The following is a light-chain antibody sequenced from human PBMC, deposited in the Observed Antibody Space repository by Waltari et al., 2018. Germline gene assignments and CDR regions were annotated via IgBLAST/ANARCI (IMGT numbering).Light chain of an antibody. J-gene: IGLJ1*01. CDR2: GKN. CDR1: SLRSYY. V-gene: IGLV3-19*01. Sequence: SSELTQDPAVSVALGQTVRITCQGDSLRSYYASWYKRKPGQAPVLVIYGKNNRPSGIPDRFSGSSSGDTASLTITGAQAEDEADYYCNSRDSSGNLYVFGTGTKVTVL. CDR3: NSRDSSGNLYV.